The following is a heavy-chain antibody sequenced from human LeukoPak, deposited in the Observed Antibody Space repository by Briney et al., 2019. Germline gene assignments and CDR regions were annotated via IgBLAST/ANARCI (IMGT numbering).Heavy chain of an antibody. V-gene: IGHV4-59*12. CDR1: GGSISSYY. CDR2: IYYSGST. J-gene: IGHJ4*02. Sequence: TSETLSLTCTVSGGSISSYYWSWIRQPPGKGLEWIGYIYYSGSTNYNPSLKSRVTISVDTSKNQFSLKLSSVTAADTAVYYCARDRGYYDSSGPLYYFDYWGQGTLVTVSS. D-gene: IGHD3-22*01. CDR3: ARDRGYYDSSGPLYYFDY.